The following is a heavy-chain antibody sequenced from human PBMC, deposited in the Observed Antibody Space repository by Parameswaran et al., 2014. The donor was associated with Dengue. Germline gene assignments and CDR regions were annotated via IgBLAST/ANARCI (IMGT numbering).Heavy chain of an antibody. CDR3: VKDGQLGAAEYYFDY. D-gene: IGHD6-13*01. CDR2: ISYSGNDE. Sequence: VRQMPGKGLEWVAVISYSGNDEKYVDSVKGRFTIYRDNSKNTMYLQMNSLRAEDTAVYYCVKDGQLGAAEYYFDYWGQGTLVTVSS. V-gene: IGHV3-30*04. J-gene: IGHJ4*02.